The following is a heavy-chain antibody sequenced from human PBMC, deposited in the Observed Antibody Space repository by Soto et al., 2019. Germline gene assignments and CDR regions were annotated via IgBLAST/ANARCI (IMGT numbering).Heavy chain of an antibody. V-gene: IGHV3-74*01. J-gene: IGHJ3*01. CDR3: ARGDRGAFDL. Sequence: EVQLLESGGGLVQPGESLRLSCAASGFTFSYYWMHWVRQPPGMGLVWVSRIHSDGSSTTYADSVKGRFTISRDNARNTLYLQMNSLRAEDTAVYYCARGDRGAFDLWGQGTVLTVSS. CDR1: GFTFSYYW. CDR2: IHSDGSST. D-gene: IGHD1-26*01.